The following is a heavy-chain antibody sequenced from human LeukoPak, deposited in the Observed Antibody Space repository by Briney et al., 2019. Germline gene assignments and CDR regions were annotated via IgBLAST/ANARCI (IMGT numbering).Heavy chain of an antibody. V-gene: IGHV3-30*04. D-gene: IGHD5-18*01. CDR2: ISSDGSYK. Sequence: GGSLRLSCAASGFTFSSHALHWVRQAPGKGLEWVAVISSDGSYKYYADSVKGRFTISRDNSKNTLYLQMNSLIPEDTAVYYCARQYISGQWYFDYWGQGTLVTVSS. CDR3: ARQYISGQWYFDY. J-gene: IGHJ4*02. CDR1: GFTFSSHA.